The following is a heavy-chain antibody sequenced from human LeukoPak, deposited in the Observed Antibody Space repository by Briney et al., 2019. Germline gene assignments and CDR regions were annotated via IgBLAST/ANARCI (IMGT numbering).Heavy chain of an antibody. D-gene: IGHD5-18*01. Sequence: ASVKVSCKASGYTFTSYDINWVRQATGQGLEWMGWMNPNSGNTGYAQKFQGRVSMTRNTSMSTAYMELSSLKSEDTAVYYCARGGGYSYGILDYWDQGTPVTFSS. CDR1: GYTFTSYD. CDR2: MNPNSGNT. V-gene: IGHV1-8*01. J-gene: IGHJ4*02. CDR3: ARGGGYSYGILDY.